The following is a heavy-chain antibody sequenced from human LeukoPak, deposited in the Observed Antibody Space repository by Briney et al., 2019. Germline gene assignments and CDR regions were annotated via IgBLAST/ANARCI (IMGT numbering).Heavy chain of an antibody. J-gene: IGHJ6*03. D-gene: IGHD2-2*01. CDR1: GYTFTGYY. CDR3: AREYIVVVPAAKDYYYYYYMDV. Sequence: ASVKVSCKASGYTFTGYYMHWVRQAPGQGLEWMGWINPNSVGTNYAQKFQGRVTMTRDTSISTAYMDLSRLRSDDTAVYYCAREYIVVVPAAKDYYYYYYMDVWGKGTTVTVSS. V-gene: IGHV1-2*02. CDR2: INPNSVGT.